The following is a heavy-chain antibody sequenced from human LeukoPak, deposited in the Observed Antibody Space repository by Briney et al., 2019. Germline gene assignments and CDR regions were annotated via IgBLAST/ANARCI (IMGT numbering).Heavy chain of an antibody. J-gene: IGHJ6*03. D-gene: IGHD3-10*01. CDR2: FDPEDGET. V-gene: IGHV1-24*01. CDR1: GYTLTELS. Sequence: GASVKVSCKVSGYTLTELSMHWVRQATGKGLEWMGGFDPEDGETIYAQKFQGRVTMTEDTSTDTAYMELSSLRAEDTAVYYCARDSVTMVRGVIINVSLFQGFMDVWGKGTTVTISS. CDR3: ARDSVTMVRGVIINVSLFQGFMDV.